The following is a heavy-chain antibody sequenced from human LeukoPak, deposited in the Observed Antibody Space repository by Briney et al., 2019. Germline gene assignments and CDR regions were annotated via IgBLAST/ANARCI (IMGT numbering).Heavy chain of an antibody. D-gene: IGHD2-2*01. CDR2: INSDGSST. CDR3: ARDGVPDGMDYYYGLDV. CDR1: GFTFSSHW. V-gene: IGHV3-74*01. Sequence: GGSLRLSCAASGFTFSSHWMHWVRQAPGRGLVWVSRINSDGSSTSYADSVKGRFTISRDNAKSTLYLQMSSLRAEDTAVYYCARDGVPDGMDYYYGLDVWGQGTTVTVS. J-gene: IGHJ6*02.